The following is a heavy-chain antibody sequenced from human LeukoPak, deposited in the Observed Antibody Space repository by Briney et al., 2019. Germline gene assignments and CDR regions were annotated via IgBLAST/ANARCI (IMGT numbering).Heavy chain of an antibody. V-gene: IGHV3-9*01. Sequence: GRSLRLSCVGSGFAFHNYAMHWVRRPPGKGLEWVSAINWNSDTKACADSVKGRFTISRDRARNSLYLQMDSLRPEDTALYYCAKDTGGNGAYFYAMDVWGQGTSVTVSS. CDR2: INWNSDTK. D-gene: IGHD4-23*01. CDR3: AKDTGGNGAYFYAMDV. CDR1: GFAFHNYA. J-gene: IGHJ6*02.